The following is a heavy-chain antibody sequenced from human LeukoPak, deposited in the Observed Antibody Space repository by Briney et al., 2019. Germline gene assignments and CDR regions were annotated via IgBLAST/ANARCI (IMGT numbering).Heavy chain of an antibody. CDR3: ARLRFTDYYYYGMDV. V-gene: IGHV4-59*08. D-gene: IGHD3-10*01. Sequence: KPSETLSLTCTVSGDSISSYYWSWIRQPPGKGLEWIGYIYYSGSTNYNPSLKSRVTISVDTSKNQFSLKLSSVTAADTAVYYCARLRFTDYYYYGMDVWGQGTTVTVSS. CDR1: GDSISSYY. CDR2: IYYSGST. J-gene: IGHJ6*02.